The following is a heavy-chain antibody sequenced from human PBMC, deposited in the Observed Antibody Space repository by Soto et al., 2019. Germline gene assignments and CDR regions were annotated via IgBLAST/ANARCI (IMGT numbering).Heavy chain of an antibody. CDR1: GFTFSSYG. CDR3: AKDLGGGWIPDYFGH. CDR2: ISYDGTST. J-gene: IGHJ4*02. Sequence: QVQLVESGGGVVQPGRSLRLSCAASGFTFSSYGMHWVRQAPGKGLEWVAVISYDGTSTDFADSVKGRFTISRDNSKNTLYQEMNSLRAEDTAVYYCAKDLGGGWIPDYFGHWGQGTLVTVSS. D-gene: IGHD3-16*01. V-gene: IGHV3-30*18.